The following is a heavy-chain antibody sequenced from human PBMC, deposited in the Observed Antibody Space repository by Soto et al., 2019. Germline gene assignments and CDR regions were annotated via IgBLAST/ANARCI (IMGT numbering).Heavy chain of an antibody. CDR2: IYPGDSDT. J-gene: IGHJ6*02. CDR3: AASIFYYGMDV. CDR1: GYTFTSYW. Sequence: GESLKISCKGSGYTFTSYWIGWVRQMPGKGPEWMGIIYPGDSDTKYNPSFQGQVTISADKSITTTYLQWSSLKASDTAIYYCAASIFYYGMDVWGQGATVTVSS. V-gene: IGHV5-51*01.